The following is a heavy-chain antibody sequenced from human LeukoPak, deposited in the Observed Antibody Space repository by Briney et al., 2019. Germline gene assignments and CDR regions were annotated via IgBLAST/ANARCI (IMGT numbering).Heavy chain of an antibody. D-gene: IGHD3-3*02. CDR3: ARDFSRERVFDY. V-gene: IGHV3-48*03. Sequence: SGGSLRLSCAASGFTFSSYEMNWVRQAPGKGLEWVSYISSSGSTIYYADSVKGRFTISRDNTKNSLYLQMNSLRAEDTAVYYCARDFSRERVFDYWGQGTLVTVSS. CDR1: GFTFSSYE. CDR2: ISSSGSTI. J-gene: IGHJ4*02.